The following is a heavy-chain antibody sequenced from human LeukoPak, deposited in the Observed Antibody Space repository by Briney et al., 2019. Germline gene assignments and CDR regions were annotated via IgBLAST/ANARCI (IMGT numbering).Heavy chain of an antibody. Sequence: KPSETLSLTCTVSGGSISSSYWSWIRQPAGKGLEWIGRFYTSGSANYNPSLKSRVSMSVDTSKNQLSLKLTSVTAADTAVYYCARGGGASPSDYWGQGILVTVSS. V-gene: IGHV4-4*07. J-gene: IGHJ4*02. CDR2: FYTSGSA. D-gene: IGHD2-2*01. CDR1: GGSISSSY. CDR3: ARGGGASPSDY.